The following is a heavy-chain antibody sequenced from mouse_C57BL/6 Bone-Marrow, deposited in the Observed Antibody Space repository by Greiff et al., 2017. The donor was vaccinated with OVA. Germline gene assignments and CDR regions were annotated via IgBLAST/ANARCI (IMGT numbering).Heavy chain of an antibody. D-gene: IGHD2-3*01. CDR1: GYTFTNYY. CDR3: ARRWLLRAMDY. CDR2: INPYNGGT. Sequence: EVQLQQSGPVLVKPGASVKMSCKASGYTFTNYYMNWVKQSHGKSLEWIGIINPYNGGTSYNQKFKGKATLTVDKSSSTAYMELNSLTSKDSAVYYCARRWLLRAMDYWGQGTSVTVSS. V-gene: IGHV1-19*01. J-gene: IGHJ4*01.